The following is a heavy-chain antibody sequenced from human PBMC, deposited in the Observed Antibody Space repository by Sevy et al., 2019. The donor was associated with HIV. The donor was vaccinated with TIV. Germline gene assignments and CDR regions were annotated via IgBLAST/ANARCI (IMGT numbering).Heavy chain of an antibody. J-gene: IGHJ5*02. Sequence: GGSLRLSCAASGFTFSSYWMHWVRQAPGKGLVWVSRIKTDGSDTSYADSVKGRFTISRDNTKNTLNWQMNSLRAEATAVYYCARRPTDPSGSYWFDPWGQGTLVTVSS. CDR3: ARRPTDPSGSYWFDP. D-gene: IGHD1-26*01. CDR2: IKTDGSDT. CDR1: GFTFSSYW. V-gene: IGHV3-74*01.